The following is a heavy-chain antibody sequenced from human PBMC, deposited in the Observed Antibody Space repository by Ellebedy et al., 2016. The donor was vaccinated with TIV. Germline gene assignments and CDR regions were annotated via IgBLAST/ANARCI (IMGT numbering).Heavy chain of an antibody. CDR2: ISGSSITL. J-gene: IGHJ3*02. D-gene: IGHD7-27*01. V-gene: IGHV3-48*01. CDR1: GFTFTPYS. Sequence: GESLKISCTASGFTFTPYSMNWVRQAPGKGLEWISYISGSSITLYYADSVKGRFTISRDKAKNSLYLQMNGLRAEDTAGYFCARDMAWGNERVNDAFDIWGHGTLVTVSS. CDR3: ARDMAWGNERVNDAFDI.